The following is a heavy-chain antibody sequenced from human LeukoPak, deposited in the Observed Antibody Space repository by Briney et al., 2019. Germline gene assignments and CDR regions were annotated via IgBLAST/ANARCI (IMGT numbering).Heavy chain of an antibody. V-gene: IGHV3-48*01. Sequence: GGSLRLSCAASGFTFSSYSMSWVRQAPGKGLEWVSYISSGSSIIYYADSVKGRFTISRDNAKNSLYLQMSSLRADDTAVYYCARARQGYCSSASCYSFDIWGQGTMLTVSS. J-gene: IGHJ3*02. D-gene: IGHD2-2*01. CDR2: ISSGSSII. CDR3: ARARQGYCSSASCYSFDI. CDR1: GFTFSSYS.